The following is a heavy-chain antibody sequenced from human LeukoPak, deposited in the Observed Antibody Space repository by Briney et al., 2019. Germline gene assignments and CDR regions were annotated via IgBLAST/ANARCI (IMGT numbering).Heavy chain of an antibody. CDR2: ISWNSGSI. D-gene: IGHD3-22*01. J-gene: IGHJ4*02. CDR1: GLTFDDYA. V-gene: IGHV3-9*01. CDR3: ARDATGYYYDSSGYYEVDY. Sequence: PGGSLRLSCAASGLTFDDYAMHWVRQAPGKGLEWVSGISWNSGSIGYADSVKGRFTISRDNAKNSLYLQMNSLRAEDTAVYYCARDATGYYYDSSGYYEVDYWGQGTLVTVSS.